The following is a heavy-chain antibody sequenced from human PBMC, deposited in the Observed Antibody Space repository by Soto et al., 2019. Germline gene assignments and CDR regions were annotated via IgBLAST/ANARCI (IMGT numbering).Heavy chain of an antibody. CDR3: ARTLYGDNVDY. CDR2: MNPNSGNT. J-gene: IGHJ4*02. D-gene: IGHD4-17*01. CDR1: GYTFTSYD. Sequence: ASVKVSCKTSGYTFTSYDINWVRPATGQRLERMGWMNPNSGNTGYAQKFQGRVTMTRNTSISTAYMELSSLRSEDTAVYFCARTLYGDNVDYWGQGTLVTGFS. V-gene: IGHV1-8*01.